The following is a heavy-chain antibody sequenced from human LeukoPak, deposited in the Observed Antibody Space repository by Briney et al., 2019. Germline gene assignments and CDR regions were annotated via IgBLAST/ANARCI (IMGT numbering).Heavy chain of an antibody. CDR2: MFDTVST. D-gene: IGHD5-18*01. Sequence: SETLSLTCTVSGASTASHYWTWLRQPPGKELEWIAYMFDTVSTKSNPSLKGRLTLSVDTSKKQLSLRLSSVTAADTAVYYCATIKRGSTYGYFDFWGQGIKVTVSS. J-gene: IGHJ4*02. CDR3: ATIKRGSTYGYFDF. CDR1: GASTASHY. V-gene: IGHV4-59*11.